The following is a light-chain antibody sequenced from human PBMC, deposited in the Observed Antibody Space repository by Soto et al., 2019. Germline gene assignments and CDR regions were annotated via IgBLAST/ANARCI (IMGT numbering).Light chain of an antibody. V-gene: IGKV1-39*01. CDR1: QRITTY. Sequence: IQMTQSPSSLSASLGDRVTITCRASQRITTYLNWYEQKPGNAPKLLITTSGTLQPGVPSRFSGSGSGTDFTLTITSLQREDFATYYCQQTYSTPYTFGQGTKLEIK. J-gene: IGKJ2*01. CDR3: QQTYSTPYT. CDR2: TSG.